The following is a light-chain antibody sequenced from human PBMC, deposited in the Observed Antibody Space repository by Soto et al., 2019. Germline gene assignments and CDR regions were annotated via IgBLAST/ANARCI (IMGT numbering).Light chain of an antibody. J-gene: IGKJ2*01. CDR3: QQYGSSPYT. CDR1: QSVSSTY. CDR2: GAS. Sequence: EIVLTQSPGTLSLSPGERATLSCRASQSVSSTYLAWYQQQPGPAPRLLIYGASIRATGVPDRFSGSGSGTDFTLTISRLEPEDFAVYYCQQYGSSPYTFGQGTKLEIK. V-gene: IGKV3-20*01.